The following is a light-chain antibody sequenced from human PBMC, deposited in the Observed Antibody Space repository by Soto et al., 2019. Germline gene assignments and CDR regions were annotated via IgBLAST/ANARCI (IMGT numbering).Light chain of an antibody. V-gene: IGLV2-14*01. J-gene: IGLJ1*01. CDR1: SSDVGCYNY. CDR3: CSYTSSNTRQIV. CDR2: DVS. Sequence: QSALTQPASVSGSPGQSITISCTGTSSDVGCYNYVSWYQQHPGKPPKFMIFDVSNGPSGVSNRFSGSKSGNTASLTISGLQGEDEADYYCCSYTSSNTRQIVFGTGTKLTVL.